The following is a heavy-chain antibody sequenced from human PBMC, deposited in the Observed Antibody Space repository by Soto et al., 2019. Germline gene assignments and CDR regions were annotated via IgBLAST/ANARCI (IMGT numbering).Heavy chain of an antibody. CDR3: AKDVVVGATTGLGDYYYYYGMDV. J-gene: IGHJ6*02. Sequence: GSLRLSCXASGFTFSSYGMHWVRQAPGKGLEWVAVISYDGSNKYYADSVKGRFTISRDNSKNTLYLQMDSLRAEDTAVYYCAKDVVVGATTGLGDYYYYYGMDVWGQGTTVTVYS. V-gene: IGHV3-30*18. CDR2: ISYDGSNK. D-gene: IGHD1-26*01. CDR1: GFTFSSYG.